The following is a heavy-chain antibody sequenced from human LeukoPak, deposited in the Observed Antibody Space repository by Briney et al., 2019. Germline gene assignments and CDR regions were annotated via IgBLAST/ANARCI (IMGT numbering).Heavy chain of an antibody. J-gene: IGHJ4*02. Sequence: GGSLRLSCAASRFTFSSYAISWVRQAPGKGLAWVSPISGSGGNTYYADSVKGRFTISRDNSKNTLYLQMNSLRAEDTAVYYCATTSHHVLRYFDWLLNDYWGQGPLVTVSS. V-gene: IGHV3-23*01. CDR3: ATTSHHVLRYFDWLLNDY. CDR1: RFTFSSYA. D-gene: IGHD3-9*01. CDR2: ISGSGGNT.